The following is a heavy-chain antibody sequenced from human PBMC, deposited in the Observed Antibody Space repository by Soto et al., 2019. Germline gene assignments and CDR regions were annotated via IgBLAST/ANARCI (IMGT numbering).Heavy chain of an antibody. V-gene: IGHV3-23*01. D-gene: IGHD6-13*01. Sequence: GGSLRLSCAASGFTFGNYAMSWVRQAPGKGLEWDSLIGDSGTYTSYADSVKGRFTISRDNPKKTLLLQMDSLRAEDTAVYYCAKDPLRIAAAGRFTADAFDIWCQGTMVTVAS. CDR1: GFTFGNYA. CDR3: AKDPLRIAAAGRFTADAFDI. CDR2: IGDSGTYT. J-gene: IGHJ3*02.